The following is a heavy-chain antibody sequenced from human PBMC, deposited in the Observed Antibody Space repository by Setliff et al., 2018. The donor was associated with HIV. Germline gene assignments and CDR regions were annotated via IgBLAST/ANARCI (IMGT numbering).Heavy chain of an antibody. V-gene: IGHV1-3*01. D-gene: IGHD3-10*01. CDR3: ARGALLAVFDFDH. J-gene: IGHJ4*01. CDR2: INVGKGDT. Sequence: ASVKVSCKAFGYTFTTYSLHWVRQAPGQNLEWMGWINVGKGDTKYSQEFQGRITITTDTSANTGYMELSSLRSDDTAVYFCARGALLAVFDFDHWGHGTLVT. CDR1: GYTFTTYS.